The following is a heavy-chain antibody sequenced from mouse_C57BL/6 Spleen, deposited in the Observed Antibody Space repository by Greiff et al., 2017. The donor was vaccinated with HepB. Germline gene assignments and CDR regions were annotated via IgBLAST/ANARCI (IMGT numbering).Heavy chain of an antibody. D-gene: IGHD1-1*01. V-gene: IGHV14-1*01. Sequence: EVQLQQSGAELVRPGASVKLSCTASGFNIKDYYMHWVKQRPEQGLEWIGRIDPEDGDTEYAPKFQGKATMTADTSSNTAYLQLSSLTSEDTAVYYCTHYYYGSSYEYFDVWGTGTTVTVSS. CDR3: THYYYGSSYEYFDV. J-gene: IGHJ1*03. CDR1: GFNIKDYY. CDR2: IDPEDGDT.